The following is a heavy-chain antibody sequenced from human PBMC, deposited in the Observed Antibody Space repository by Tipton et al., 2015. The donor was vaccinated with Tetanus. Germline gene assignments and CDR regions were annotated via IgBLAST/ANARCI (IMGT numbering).Heavy chain of an antibody. J-gene: IGHJ4*02. CDR2: ISSTSSYI. D-gene: IGHD6-25*01. Sequence: SLRLSCAVSGFIFSNYRMNWVRQAPGKGLEWISSISSTSSYIYYADSLKGRFTISRDNAKNSLYLQMGSLRAEDAAVYYCASGSTLDYWGQGALVTVSS. V-gene: IGHV3-21*01. CDR3: ASGSTLDY. CDR1: GFIFSNYR.